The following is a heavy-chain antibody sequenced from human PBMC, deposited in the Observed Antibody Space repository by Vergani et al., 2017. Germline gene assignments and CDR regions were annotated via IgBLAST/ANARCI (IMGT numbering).Heavy chain of an antibody. Sequence: EVQLVESGGGLVQRGGSLRLSCAASGFRFSDYNMNWVRQTPGKGLEWISYISATRGTTYYADSVKGRVTISRDNAKNSLFLQMNSLRVEDTAVYFCARGRLTQERYFDFWGLGTLVTVSS. CDR2: ISATRGTT. CDR1: GFRFSDYN. V-gene: IGHV3-48*01. D-gene: IGHD1-26*01. CDR3: ARGRLTQERYFDF. J-gene: IGHJ4*02.